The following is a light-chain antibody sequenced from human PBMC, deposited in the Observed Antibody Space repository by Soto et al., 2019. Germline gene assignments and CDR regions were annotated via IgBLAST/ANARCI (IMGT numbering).Light chain of an antibody. CDR2: DVS. CDR3: SSYTSSSTRLYV. J-gene: IGLJ1*01. Sequence: QPVLTQPASVSGSPGQSITISCTGTSSDVGGYNYVSWYQQHPGKAPKLMIYDVSNRPSGVSNRFSGSKSGNTASLTISGRQAEYEADYDCSSYTSSSTRLYVFGTGTKLTVL. CDR1: SSDVGGYNY. V-gene: IGLV2-14*01.